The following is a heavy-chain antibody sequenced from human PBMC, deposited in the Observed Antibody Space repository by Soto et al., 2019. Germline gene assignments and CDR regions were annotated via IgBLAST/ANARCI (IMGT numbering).Heavy chain of an antibody. D-gene: IGHD2-15*01. CDR1: GYTFTGYY. CDR2: INPNSGGT. CDR3: AKGGCSGGSCYVNWFDP. Sequence: ASVKVSCKASGYTFTGYYMHWVRQAPGQGLEWMGWINPNSGGTNYAQKFQGRVTMTRDTSISTAYMELSRLRSDDTAVYYCAKGGCSGGSCYVNWFDPWGQGTLVTVSS. V-gene: IGHV1-2*02. J-gene: IGHJ5*02.